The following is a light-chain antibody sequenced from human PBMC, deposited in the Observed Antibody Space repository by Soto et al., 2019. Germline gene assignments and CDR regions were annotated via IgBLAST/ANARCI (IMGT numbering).Light chain of an antibody. J-gene: IGKJ1*01. CDR3: QQYGSSPPWT. CDR2: GAS. V-gene: IGKV3-20*01. CDR1: QSVSSSF. Sequence: EIVLTQSPGTLSLSPGERATLSCRARQSVSSSFLAWYQQKPGQAPRLLIYGASIRATGIPDRFSGSGSGTDFTLTISRLEPEDFAVYYCQQYGSSPPWTFGQGTKVEIK.